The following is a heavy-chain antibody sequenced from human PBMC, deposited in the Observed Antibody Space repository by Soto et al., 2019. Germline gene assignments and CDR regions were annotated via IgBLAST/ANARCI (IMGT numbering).Heavy chain of an antibody. J-gene: IGHJ4*02. D-gene: IGHD3-16*01. V-gene: IGHV4-4*07. CDR2: IYGSGGT. Sequence: SETLSLTCPVSGGSMFSYYWSWIRQPAGKGLEWIARIYGSGGTNYNPSLKSRVTMSLDTSKNKFSLRLTSVTAADTAVYYCAREGASSYASRHFDNWGPGTLVTVSS. CDR1: GGSMFSYY. CDR3: AREGASSYASRHFDN.